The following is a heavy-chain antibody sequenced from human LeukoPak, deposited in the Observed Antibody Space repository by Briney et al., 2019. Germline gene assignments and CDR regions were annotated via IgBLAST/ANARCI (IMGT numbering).Heavy chain of an antibody. CDR1: GYTFTSYG. Sequence: ASVKVSCKASGYTFTSYGISWVRQAPGQGLEWMGWISAYNGNTNYAQKLQGRVTMTTDTSTSTAYMELRSLRSDDTAVYYCARAQRYYDILTGYSYQHWFDPWGREPWSPSPQ. V-gene: IGHV1-18*01. D-gene: IGHD3-9*01. CDR3: ARAQRYYDILTGYSYQHWFDP. J-gene: IGHJ5*02. CDR2: ISAYNGNT.